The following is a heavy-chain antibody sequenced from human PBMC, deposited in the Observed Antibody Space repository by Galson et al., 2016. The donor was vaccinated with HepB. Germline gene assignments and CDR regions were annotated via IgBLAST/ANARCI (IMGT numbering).Heavy chain of an antibody. CDR2: ISTSSTYT. J-gene: IGHJ6*02. V-gene: IGHV3-21*01. Sequence: LRLSCAPSGFAFNRFSMNWVRQAPGKGLEWVSSISTSSTYTFYADSVKGRSAISRDNAKNALYLQMNSLRAEDTAVYFCAGSDGHKPPYYYGIDVWGQGTTVTVSS. D-gene: IGHD5-24*01. CDR1: GFAFNRFS. CDR3: AGSDGHKPPYYYGIDV.